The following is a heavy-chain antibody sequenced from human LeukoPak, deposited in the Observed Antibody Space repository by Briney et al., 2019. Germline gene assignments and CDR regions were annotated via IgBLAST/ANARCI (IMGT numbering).Heavy chain of an antibody. CDR1: GFTFSRYW. V-gene: IGHV3-7*03. J-gene: IGHJ4*02. Sequence: GSLRLYCAAAGFTFSRYWMSWVRQAPGKGLERAANIKQDGSEKYYVDSVKGRFTISRDNAKNSLYLQMNSLRAEDTAVYYCASNYDSSGFSHFDYWGQGTLVTVSS. CDR2: IKQDGSEK. D-gene: IGHD3-22*01. CDR3: ASNYDSSGFSHFDY.